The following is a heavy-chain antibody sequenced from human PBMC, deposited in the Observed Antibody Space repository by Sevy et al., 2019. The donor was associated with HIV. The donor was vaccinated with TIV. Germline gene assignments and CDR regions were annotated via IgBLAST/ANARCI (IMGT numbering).Heavy chain of an antibody. CDR1: GFTFTTYA. D-gene: IGHD4-17*01. J-gene: IGHJ3*02. Sequence: GGSLRLSCTASGFTFTTYAMSWVRQAPGKGLEWVSSISSSGGTTYYADSVKGRFTISRDNSKNTLQLQMNKLRADETAIYYSAKGDEVTSDSFDYVPNGFDIWGQGTKVTVSS. CDR3: AKGDEVTSDSFDYVPNGFDI. V-gene: IGHV3-23*01. CDR2: ISSSGGTT.